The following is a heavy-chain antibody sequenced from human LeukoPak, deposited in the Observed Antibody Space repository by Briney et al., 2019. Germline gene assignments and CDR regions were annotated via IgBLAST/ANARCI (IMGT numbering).Heavy chain of an antibody. CDR1: GGTFSSYT. V-gene: IGHV1-69*02. J-gene: IGHJ4*02. CDR2: IIPILGIA. CDR3: ASLTSDYDFWSGYYTGVDYFDY. D-gene: IGHD3-3*01. Sequence: ASVKVSCKASGGTFSSYTISWVRQAPGQGLEWMGRIIPILGIANYAQKFQGRVTITADKSTSTAYMELSNLRSEDTAVYCCASLTSDYDFWSGYYTGVDYFDYWGQGTLVTVSS.